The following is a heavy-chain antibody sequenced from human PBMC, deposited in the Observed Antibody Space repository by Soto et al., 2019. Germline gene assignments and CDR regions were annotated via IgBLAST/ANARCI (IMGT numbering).Heavy chain of an antibody. CDR2: TYYGSKWYN. V-gene: IGHV6-1*01. J-gene: IGHJ5*02. Sequence: SQTLSLTCAISGDSVSSNVAAWNWSRQSPSRGLEWLGRTYYGSKWYNDYAVSVKSRTTINPDTSKNQFSLQMNSVTPEDTAVYYCARDLHYDFWSGYRGWFDPWGQGTLVTVSS. D-gene: IGHD3-3*01. CDR3: ARDLHYDFWSGYRGWFDP. CDR1: GDSVSSNVAA.